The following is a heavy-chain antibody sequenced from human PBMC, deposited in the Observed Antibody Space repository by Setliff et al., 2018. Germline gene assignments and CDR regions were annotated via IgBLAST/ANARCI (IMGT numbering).Heavy chain of an antibody. Sequence: ASVQVSCKASGSAFGSYGISWVRQAPGQALEWMGWISAYQGYMVYAQNLQGRVDMTTDTSTSTAHMELRSLRSDDTAVYYCVRGRDPAYYYDSGGYYCDYWGQGTLVTVSS. CDR3: VRGRDPAYYYDSGGYYCDY. CDR1: GSAFGSYG. J-gene: IGHJ4*02. CDR2: ISAYQGYM. V-gene: IGHV1-18*01. D-gene: IGHD3-22*01.